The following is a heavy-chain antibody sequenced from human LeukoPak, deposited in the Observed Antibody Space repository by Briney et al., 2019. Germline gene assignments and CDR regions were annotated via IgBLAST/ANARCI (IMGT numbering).Heavy chain of an antibody. CDR3: ARDSYDSSGSYFFLKLFDY. J-gene: IGHJ4*02. CDR1: GYTFTSYG. CDR2: ITAFNGNT. D-gene: IGHD3-22*01. Sequence: GASVKVSCKASGYTFTSYGISWVRQAPGQGLEWMGWITAFNGNTDYGQKFQGRVTMTTDTSTSTAYMELRSLRSDDTAVYYCARDSYDSSGSYFFLKLFDYWGQGTLVTVSS. V-gene: IGHV1-18*01.